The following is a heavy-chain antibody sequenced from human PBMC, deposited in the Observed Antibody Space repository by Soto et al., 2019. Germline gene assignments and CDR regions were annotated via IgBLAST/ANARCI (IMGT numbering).Heavy chain of an antibody. D-gene: IGHD3-10*01. J-gene: IGHJ4*02. CDR3: AREKWFGQTPFDS. CDR1: GFTLNNFG. CDR2: ISGYDGNT. Sequence: ASVKVSCKASGFTLNNFGVSWVRQAPGQGLEWMGWISGYDGNTNFAQKYEGRVTMTIDSSTSTAYMELRNLRSDDTAMYYCAREKWFGQTPFDSWGQGTLVTVSS. V-gene: IGHV1-18*01.